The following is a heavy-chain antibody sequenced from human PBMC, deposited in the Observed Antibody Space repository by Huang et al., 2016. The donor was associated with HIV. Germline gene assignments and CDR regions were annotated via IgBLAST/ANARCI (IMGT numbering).Heavy chain of an antibody. CDR1: GGSFSGYY. V-gene: IGHV4-34*02. D-gene: IGHD3-22*01. J-gene: IGHJ4*02. CDR3: ARRYNSRRDY. CDR2: INHSCKT. Sequence: QVQLEQWGAGLLKASETLSLTCAVYGGSFSGYYWNWLRQAPGKGLGWVGEINHSCKTNYNPSLRSRVNMSVDTSKSQFSLYLTSLSAADTGTYFCARRYNSRRDYWGRGTLVTVHS.